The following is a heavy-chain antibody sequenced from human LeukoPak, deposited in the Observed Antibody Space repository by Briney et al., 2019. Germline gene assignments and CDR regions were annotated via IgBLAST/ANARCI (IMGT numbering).Heavy chain of an antibody. CDR3: ARITYSSSWYYFDY. Sequence: PSQTLSLTCTVSGGSISSGDYYWSWIRQPPGKGLEWIGYIYYSGSTYYNPSLKSRVTISVDTSKNQFSLKLSSVTAADPAVYYCARITYSSSWYYFDYWGQGTLVTVSS. V-gene: IGHV4-30-4*08. CDR2: IYYSGST. J-gene: IGHJ4*02. D-gene: IGHD6-13*01. CDR1: GGSISSGDYY.